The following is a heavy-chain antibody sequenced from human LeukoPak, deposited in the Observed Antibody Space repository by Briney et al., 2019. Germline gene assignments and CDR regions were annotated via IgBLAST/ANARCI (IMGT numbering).Heavy chain of an antibody. D-gene: IGHD3-10*01. Sequence: SETLSLTCTVSGGSISSGGYYWSWIRQHPGTGLEWIGYIYYSGSTYYNPSLKSRVTISVDTSKNQFSLKLSSVTAADTAVYYCARGAAMVRGVISDWFDPWGQGTLVTVSS. CDR2: IYYSGST. V-gene: IGHV4-31*03. CDR3: ARGAAMVRGVISDWFDP. J-gene: IGHJ5*02. CDR1: GGSISSGGYY.